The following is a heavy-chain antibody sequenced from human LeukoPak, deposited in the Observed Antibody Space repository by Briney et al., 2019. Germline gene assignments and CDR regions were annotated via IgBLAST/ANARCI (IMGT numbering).Heavy chain of an antibody. CDR3: ARRPAAFDI. J-gene: IGHJ3*02. CDR1: GGSISSSSYY. V-gene: IGHV4-39*01. CDR2: IYYSGST. Sequence: SATLSLTCTVSGGSISSSSYYWCWIRQRPGKGLEWIGSIYYSGSTYYNPSLKSRVTISVDTSKNQFSLKLSSVTAADTAVYYCARRPAAFDIWGQGTMVTVSS.